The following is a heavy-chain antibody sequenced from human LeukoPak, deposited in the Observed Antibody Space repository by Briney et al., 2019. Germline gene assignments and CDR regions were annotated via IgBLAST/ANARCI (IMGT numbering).Heavy chain of an antibody. CDR2: IYYSGNT. D-gene: IGHD5-24*01. CDR3: ARTLINYRYYFDY. J-gene: IGHJ4*02. V-gene: IGHV4-59*01. Sequence: SETLSLTCTVSGGSISSYYWSWIRQPPGEGLEWIGYIYYSGNTNYNPSLKSRVTISVDTSKNQFSLKLSSVTAADTAVYYCARTLINYRYYFDYWGQGTLVTVSS. CDR1: GGSISSYY.